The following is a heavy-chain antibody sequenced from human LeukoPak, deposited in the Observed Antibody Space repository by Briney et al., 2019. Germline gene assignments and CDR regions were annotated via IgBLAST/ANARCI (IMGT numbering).Heavy chain of an antibody. CDR1: GGSISTTGYY. D-gene: IGHD2-15*01. J-gene: IGHJ5*02. Sequence: KTSETLSLTCTVSGGSISTTGYYWGWIRQSPGKGLEWIGNIQNSVTNFYNPSLRSRVTMYVDTSKNEVSLNLYSVTAADTAVHCSPRLIGHCSVYSCPGWGSWGQGTLVTVSS. V-gene: IGHV4-39*01. CDR3: PRLIGHCSVYSCPGWGS. CDR2: IQNSVTN.